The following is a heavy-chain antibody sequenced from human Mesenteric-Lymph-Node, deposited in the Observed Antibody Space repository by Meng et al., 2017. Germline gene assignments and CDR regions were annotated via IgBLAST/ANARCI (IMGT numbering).Heavy chain of an antibody. CDR2: IYHSGST. V-gene: IGHV4-4*02. J-gene: IGHJ4*02. CDR3: ARGDTIIRGVIGY. D-gene: IGHD3-10*01. Sequence: PLQGQGPGLVQPWATLYLTCAVAGGSISSSNWWSWVRQPPGKGLEWIGEIYHSGSTNYNPSLKSRVTISVDKSKNQFSLKLSSVTAADTAVYYCARGDTIIRGVIGYWGQGSLVTVSS. CDR1: GGSISSSNW.